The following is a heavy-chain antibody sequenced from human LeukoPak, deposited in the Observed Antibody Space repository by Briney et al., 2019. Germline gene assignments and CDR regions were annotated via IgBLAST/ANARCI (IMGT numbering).Heavy chain of an antibody. CDR3: ARGNIWALSYYYMDV. CDR1: GYTFTGYY. CDR2: INPNSGGT. Sequence: ASVKVSCKASGYTFTGYYMHWVRQAPGQGLEWMGWINPNSGGTNYAQKFQGRVTMTRDTSINTAYMELSRLRSDDTAVFYCARGNIWALSYYYMDVWGKGTTVTVSS. J-gene: IGHJ6*03. V-gene: IGHV1-2*02. D-gene: IGHD7-27*01.